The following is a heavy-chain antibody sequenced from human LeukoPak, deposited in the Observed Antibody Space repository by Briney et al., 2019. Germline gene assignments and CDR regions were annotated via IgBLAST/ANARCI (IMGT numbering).Heavy chain of an antibody. D-gene: IGHD6-13*01. J-gene: IGHJ4*02. Sequence: PSETLSLTCIVSGDSISSYYWSWIRQPAGKGLEWIGRIYTTGSTNYNPSPKSRVTMSVDTSKNHFSLKLSSVTAADTAVYYCARGIAAAAKQGGFDFWGQGTLVTVSS. CDR3: ARGIAAAAKQGGFDF. CDR2: IYTTGST. V-gene: IGHV4-4*07. CDR1: GDSISSYY.